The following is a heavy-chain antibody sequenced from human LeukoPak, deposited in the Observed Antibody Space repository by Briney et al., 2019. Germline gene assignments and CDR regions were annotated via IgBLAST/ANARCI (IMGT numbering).Heavy chain of an antibody. CDR2: INTDGSSA. CDR1: GFTFTTYW. D-gene: IGHD2-21*01. Sequence: GGSLRLSCAASGFTFTTYWMHWVRQAPGKGLVWVSRINTDGSSASYADSVKGRFTISRDTAKNTLYLQMSSLSAEDTAVYYCARGDYAFDIWGQGTMVTVSS. V-gene: IGHV3-74*01. J-gene: IGHJ3*02. CDR3: ARGDYAFDI.